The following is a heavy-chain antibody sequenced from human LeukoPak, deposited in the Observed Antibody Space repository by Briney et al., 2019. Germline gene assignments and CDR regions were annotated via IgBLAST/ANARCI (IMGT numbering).Heavy chain of an antibody. CDR3: ARHLLTPGGSYYFDF. CDR1: GYNFGSHW. D-gene: IGHD1-26*01. Sequence: RAGESLKISCKGSGYNFGSHWIGWVRQMPGKGLEWMGIIYPGDSDTRYSPSFQGQVTISADKSISTAHLQWSSLRASDTAIYYCARHLLTPGGSYYFDFWGQGTLVTVSS. J-gene: IGHJ4*02. CDR2: IYPGDSDT. V-gene: IGHV5-51*01.